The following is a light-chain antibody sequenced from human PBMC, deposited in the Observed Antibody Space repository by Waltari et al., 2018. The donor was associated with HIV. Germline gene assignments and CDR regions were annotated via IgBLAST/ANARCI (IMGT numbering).Light chain of an antibody. J-gene: IGKJ1*01. CDR3: QQYYTTPWT. V-gene: IGKV4-1*01. CDR2: WAS. CDR1: QSVLYSPNNKNY. Sequence: DIVMTQSPDSLAVSLGERATIHCKSRQSVLYSPNNKNYLAWYQQKPGQPPKLLIYWASTRESGVPDRFSGSGSGTDFTLTISSLQAEDVAVYYCQQYYTTPWTFGQGTKLEIK.